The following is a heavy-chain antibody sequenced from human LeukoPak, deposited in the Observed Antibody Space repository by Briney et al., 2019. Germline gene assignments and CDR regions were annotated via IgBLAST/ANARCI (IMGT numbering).Heavy chain of an antibody. V-gene: IGHV4-59*11. CDR2: IYYSGNT. J-gene: IGHJ3*02. CDR3: ARRRSGGPLRRAFDI. CDR1: GGSITIHY. D-gene: IGHD3-3*01. Sequence: SETLSLTCTVSGGSITIHYWSWIRQPPGKGLEWIGYIYYSGNTNYNPSLKSRVTISVDTSKNQFSLKLSSVTAADTAVYYCARRRSGGPLRRAFDIWGQGTMVTVSS.